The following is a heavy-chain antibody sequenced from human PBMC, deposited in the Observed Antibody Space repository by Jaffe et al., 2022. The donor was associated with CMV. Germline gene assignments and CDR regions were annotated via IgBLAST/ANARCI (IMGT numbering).Heavy chain of an antibody. D-gene: IGHD2-15*01. V-gene: IGHV4-39*01. CDR2: IYYSGST. CDR3: ARPILDAYCSGGSCYWFDI. CDR1: GGSISSSSYY. Sequence: QLQLQESGPGLVKPSETLSLTCTVSGGSISSSSYYWGWIRQPPGKGLEWIGSIYYSGSTYYNPSLKSRVTISVDTSKNQFSLKLSSVTAADTAVYYCARPILDAYCSGGSCYWFDIWGQGTMVTVSS. J-gene: IGHJ3*02.